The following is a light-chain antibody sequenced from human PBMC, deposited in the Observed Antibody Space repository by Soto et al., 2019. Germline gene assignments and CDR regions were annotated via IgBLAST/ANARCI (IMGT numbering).Light chain of an antibody. J-gene: IGKJ1*01. Sequence: DIQMTQSPSTLSASVGDRVTITCRASQSISSWLAWYQQKPGKAPKLLIYDASSLESGVPSRFSGSGSGTEFTLTISILQPDDFATYYCQQNNSYWTFGQGTKVEIK. CDR2: DAS. CDR3: QQNNSYWT. V-gene: IGKV1-5*01. CDR1: QSISSW.